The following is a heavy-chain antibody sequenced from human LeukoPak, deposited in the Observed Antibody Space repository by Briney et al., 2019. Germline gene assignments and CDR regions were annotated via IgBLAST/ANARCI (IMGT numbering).Heavy chain of an antibody. Sequence: PGGSLRLSCAASGFTFSSYSMNWVRQAPGKGLEWVSSISSSSSYIYYADSVKGRFTISRDNAKNPLYLQMNSLRAEDTAVYYCARDIGYGDPSFDYWGQGTLVTVSS. J-gene: IGHJ4*02. CDR2: ISSSSSYI. CDR3: ARDIGYGDPSFDY. D-gene: IGHD4-17*01. V-gene: IGHV3-21*01. CDR1: GFTFSSYS.